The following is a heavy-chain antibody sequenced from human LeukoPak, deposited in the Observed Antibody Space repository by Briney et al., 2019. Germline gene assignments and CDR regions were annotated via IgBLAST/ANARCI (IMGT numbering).Heavy chain of an antibody. V-gene: IGHV3-74*01. CDR1: GFTFSSYW. J-gene: IGHJ1*01. CDR2: INSDGSST. D-gene: IGHD6-19*01. Sequence: GGSLRLSCAASGFTFSSYWMHWVRQAPGKGLGWVSRINSDGSSTNYADSVKGRFTISRDNAKNTLSLQMTSLRAEDTAVYYCARVPITLAGTKDAKYFQHWGQGTLVTVSS. CDR3: ARVPITLAGTKDAKYFQH.